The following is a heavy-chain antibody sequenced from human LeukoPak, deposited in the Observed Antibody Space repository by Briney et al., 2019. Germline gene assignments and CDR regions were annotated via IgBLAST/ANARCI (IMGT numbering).Heavy chain of an antibody. V-gene: IGHV4-34*01. J-gene: IGHJ4*02. CDR3: ARGMYGYDVD. CDR2: INHSGST. CDR1: GGSFSGYY. Sequence: SETLSLTCAVYGGSFSGYYLSWIRQPPGKGLEWIGEINHSGSTNYNPSLKSRVTISVDTSKNQFSLKLSSVTAADTAVYYCARGMYGYDVDWGQGTLVTVSS. D-gene: IGHD5-12*01.